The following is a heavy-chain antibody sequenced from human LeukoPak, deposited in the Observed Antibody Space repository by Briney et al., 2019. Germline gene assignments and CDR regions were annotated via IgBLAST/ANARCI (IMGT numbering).Heavy chain of an antibody. J-gene: IGHJ5*02. CDR1: GFTFSSYA. Sequence: PGGSLRLSCAASGFTFSSYAMSWVRQAPGKGLEWVSAISGSGGSIYYADSVKGRFTISRDNAKNSLYLQMNSLRAEDTAVYYCARDWGGYCSSTSCYGNWFDPWGQGTLVTVSS. CDR3: ARDWGGYCSSTSCYGNWFDP. D-gene: IGHD2-2*01. CDR2: ISGSGGSI. V-gene: IGHV3-23*01.